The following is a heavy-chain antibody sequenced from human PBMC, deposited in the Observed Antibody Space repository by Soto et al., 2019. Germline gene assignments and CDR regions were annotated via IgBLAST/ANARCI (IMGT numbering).Heavy chain of an antibody. V-gene: IGHV3-7*03. D-gene: IGHD3-3*01. CDR2: IKQDGSEK. Sequence: EVQLVESGGGLVQPGGSLRLSCAASGFTFSSYWMSWVRQAPGKGLEWVANIKQDGSEKYYVDSVKGRFTISRDNAKNSLYLQMNSLRAEDTAVYYCARDWLYYATYGMDVWGQGTTVTVSS. CDR1: GFTFSSYW. J-gene: IGHJ6*02. CDR3: ARDWLYYATYGMDV.